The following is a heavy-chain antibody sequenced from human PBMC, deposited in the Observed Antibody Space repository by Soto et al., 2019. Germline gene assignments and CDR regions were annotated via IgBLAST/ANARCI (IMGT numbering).Heavy chain of an antibody. J-gene: IGHJ6*02. Sequence: PSETLSLTCTVSGGSISGYYWSWTRQSPGKGLEYIGYIYYRGSTNYNPSLKSRVTMSVDTSRNQFSLKVNSVTAADTAVYYCARQQLLPFYYALDVWGQGTTVTVSS. V-gene: IGHV4-59*01. D-gene: IGHD6-13*01. CDR2: IYYRGST. CDR3: ARQQLLPFYYALDV. CDR1: GGSISGYY.